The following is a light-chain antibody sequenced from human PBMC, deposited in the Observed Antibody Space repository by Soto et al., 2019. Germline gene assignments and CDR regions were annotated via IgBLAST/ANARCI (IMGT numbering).Light chain of an antibody. V-gene: IGKV3-11*01. CDR3: HQRQRWPRT. Sequence: EIVLTQSPGTLSLSPGERVTLSCRASQSVSSSLGWYQQKAGQAPRLLIYGASNRATGIPDRFSGSGSGTDFTLTITSLEPEDFAFYYCHQRQRWPRTFGQGTKVDIK. CDR2: GAS. J-gene: IGKJ1*01. CDR1: QSVSSS.